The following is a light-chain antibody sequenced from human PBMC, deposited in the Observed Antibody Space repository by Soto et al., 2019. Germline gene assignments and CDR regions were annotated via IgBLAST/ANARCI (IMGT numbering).Light chain of an antibody. Sequence: EIVMTQSPATLSLSPGDRATLACRAVQSVSNNYVAWYQQKPGQAPRLLIYGASTRATGIPARFSGSGSGTEFTLTISSLQSEDFAVYYCQQYNNWPPWTFGQGTKVDIK. CDR1: QSVSNN. CDR3: QQYNNWPPWT. J-gene: IGKJ1*01. CDR2: GAS. V-gene: IGKV3-15*01.